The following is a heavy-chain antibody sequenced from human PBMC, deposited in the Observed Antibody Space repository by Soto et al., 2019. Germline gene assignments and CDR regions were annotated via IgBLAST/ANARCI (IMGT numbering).Heavy chain of an antibody. CDR3: ARGAFGAYYLDY. CDR2: MKGDGSTT. J-gene: IGHJ4*02. V-gene: IGHV3-74*01. D-gene: IGHD3-3*01. CDR1: GFTFSSYW. Sequence: EVQLVESGGGLVQPGGSLRLSCAASGFTFSSYWIHWVRQAPGEGLVWVSRMKGDGSTTNYADSVKGRFTISRDNAKNTVFLQMNSLRAEDTAVYYCARGAFGAYYLDYWGQGTLVTVSS.